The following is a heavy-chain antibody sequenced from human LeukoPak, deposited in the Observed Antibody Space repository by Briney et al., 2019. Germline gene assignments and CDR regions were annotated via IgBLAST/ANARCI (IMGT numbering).Heavy chain of an antibody. CDR1: GFTFSNYA. V-gene: IGHV3-23*01. CDR2: ISDSGYRT. Sequence: PGGSLRLSCAASGFTFSNYAMSWVRQAPGKWLEWVSGISDSGYRTYYADSVKGRFTISRDNSKNTVYLQMNSLRAEDTALYYCVKGGVATIFDYWGQGTLVTVSS. J-gene: IGHJ4*02. D-gene: IGHD5-12*01. CDR3: VKGGVATIFDY.